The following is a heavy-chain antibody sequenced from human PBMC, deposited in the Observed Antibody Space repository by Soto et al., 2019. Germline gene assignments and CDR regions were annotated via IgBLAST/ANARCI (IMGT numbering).Heavy chain of an antibody. CDR1: GGSFSGYY. CDR2: INHSGST. Sequence: QVQLQQWGAGLLKPSETLSLTCAVYGGSFSGYYWSWIRQPPGKGLEWIGEINHSGSTNYNPSLKSRVTISVDTSKNQFSLKLSSVTAADTAVYYCARGMMAAAGRIPFDPWGQGTLVTVSS. D-gene: IGHD6-13*01. V-gene: IGHV4-34*01. CDR3: ARGMMAAAGRIPFDP. J-gene: IGHJ5*02.